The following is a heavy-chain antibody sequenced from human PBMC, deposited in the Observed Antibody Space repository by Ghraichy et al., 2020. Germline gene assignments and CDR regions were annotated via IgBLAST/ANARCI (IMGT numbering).Heavy chain of an antibody. V-gene: IGHV4-31*03. Sequence: SETLSLTCTVSGDSTSSGGYYWSWIRQHPGKGLEWIGNIYHSGSTYYSPSLKSRVTISLDTSKNQFSLKLSSVTAADTAVYYCARQKWAGMYHYDSSGYSWFDPWGQGTLVTVSS. CDR2: IYHSGST. D-gene: IGHD3-22*01. CDR3: ARQKWAGMYHYDSSGYSWFDP. CDR1: GDSTSSGGYY. J-gene: IGHJ5*02.